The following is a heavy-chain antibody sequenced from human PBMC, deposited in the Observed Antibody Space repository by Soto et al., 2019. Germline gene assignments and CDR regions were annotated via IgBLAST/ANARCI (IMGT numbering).Heavy chain of an antibody. CDR3: AMDSAGCTASTCYVYNYYGMDV. CDR2: IYTSGST. D-gene: IGHD2-21*02. V-gene: IGHV4-4*07. Sequence: SSETLSLTCTVSDESVRNYYWSWIRQPAGKGLEWIGRIYTSGSTNYNPSLKSRVTVSVGTSKNQFSLKLASLTAAETAVYDCAMDSAGCTASTCYVYNYYGMDVWGQGTTVT. CDR1: DESVRNYY. J-gene: IGHJ6*02.